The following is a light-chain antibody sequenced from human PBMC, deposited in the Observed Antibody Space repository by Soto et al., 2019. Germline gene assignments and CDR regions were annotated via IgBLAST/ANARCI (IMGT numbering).Light chain of an antibody. CDR1: SSNIGAGYD. V-gene: IGLV1-40*01. J-gene: IGLJ2*01. CDR2: GNS. CDR3: QSYDSLLSGLPGV. Sequence: QSVLTQPPSVSGAPGQRVTISCTGSSSNIGAGYDVHWYQQLPGTAPKLLIYGNSNRPSVVPDRFSGSKSGTSASLAITGLQAEDEADYYFQSYDSLLSGLPGVFGGGPKLTVL.